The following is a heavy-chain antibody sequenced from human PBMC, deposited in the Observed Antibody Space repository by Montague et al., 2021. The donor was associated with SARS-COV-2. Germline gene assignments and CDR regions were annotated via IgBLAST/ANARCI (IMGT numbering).Heavy chain of an antibody. CDR1: GFSLSTSGVG. CDR2: FFCDDAS. J-gene: IGHJ4*02. D-gene: IGHD3-10*01. V-gene: IGHV2-5*02. CDR3: PHSAPTITALPTNPFDF. Sequence: PALVKPTQTLTLTCTFSGFSLSTSGVGVGWIRQPPGKALECLAFFFCDDASHYIPSLKTRLAITKDTSKNPVVLTMSNMDLVDTATYYCPHSAPTITALPTNPFDFWGQGTLVIVSS.